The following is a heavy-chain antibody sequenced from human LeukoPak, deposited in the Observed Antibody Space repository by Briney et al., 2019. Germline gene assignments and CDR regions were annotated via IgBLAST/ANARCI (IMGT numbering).Heavy chain of an antibody. CDR3: ARDEYYGSGSYNYYYYMDV. Sequence: GGSLRLSCAASGFTFTTYAMSWVRQAPGKELEWVSTLSPSGVRTYYTDSVKGRFTISRDNSKNTLYLQMNSLRAEDTAVYYCARDEYYGSGSYNYYYYMDVWGKGTTVTVSS. D-gene: IGHD3-10*01. CDR1: GFTFTTYA. V-gene: IGHV3-23*01. CDR2: LSPSGVRT. J-gene: IGHJ6*03.